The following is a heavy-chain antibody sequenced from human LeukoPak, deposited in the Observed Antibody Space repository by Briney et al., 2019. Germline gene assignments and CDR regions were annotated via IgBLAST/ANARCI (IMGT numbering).Heavy chain of an antibody. CDR1: GFTFSSYS. J-gene: IGHJ4*02. CDR2: ISSSSSYI. Sequence: PGGSLRLSCAASGFTFSSYSMNWVRQAPGKGLEWVSSISSSSSYIYYADSVKGRFTISRDNAKNSLYLQMSSLRAEDTAVYYCARGAAAGTVYWGQGTLVTVSS. CDR3: ARGAAAGTVY. V-gene: IGHV3-21*01. D-gene: IGHD6-13*01.